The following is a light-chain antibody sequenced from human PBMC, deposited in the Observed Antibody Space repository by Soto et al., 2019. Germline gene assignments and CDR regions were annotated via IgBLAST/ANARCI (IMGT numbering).Light chain of an antibody. V-gene: IGKV1-5*01. CDR2: DVS. Sequence: DIQMTQSPSTLSSSVGDRVTITCRASQSLSGRLAWYQQRPGQAPKLLIYDVSTLESGVPSRFSGTGTGSATESTLSISDLQPDDFTTYYSQQYNYYSTFGQGTKVEVK. J-gene: IGKJ1*01. CDR1: QSLSGR. CDR3: QQYNYYST.